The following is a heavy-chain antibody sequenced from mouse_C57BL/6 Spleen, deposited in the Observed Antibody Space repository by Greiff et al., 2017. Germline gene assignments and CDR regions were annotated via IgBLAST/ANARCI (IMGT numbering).Heavy chain of an antibody. J-gene: IGHJ2*01. CDR1: GYSITSGYY. CDR2: ISYDGSN. D-gene: IGHD1-1*01. Sequence: EVQLQQSGPGLVKPSQSLSLTCSVTGYSITSGYYWNWIRQFPGNKLEWMGYISYDGSNNYNPSLKNRISSTRDTSKNQFFLKLNSVTTEDTATYYCAREYYGSFDYWGQGTTLTVSS. CDR3: AREYYGSFDY. V-gene: IGHV3-6*01.